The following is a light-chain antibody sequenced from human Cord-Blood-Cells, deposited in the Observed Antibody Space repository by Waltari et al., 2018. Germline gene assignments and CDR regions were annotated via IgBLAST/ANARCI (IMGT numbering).Light chain of an antibody. V-gene: IGKV1-39*01. CDR3: QQSYSTPPYT. J-gene: IGKJ2*01. Sequence: DIQMTQSPSSLSASVGARVTITCRASQSISSYLNWYQQKPGKAPKLLIYAASSLQSGVPSRFSGSGSVTDFTLTISSLQPEDFATYYCQQSYSTPPYTFGQGTKLEIK. CDR2: AAS. CDR1: QSISSY.